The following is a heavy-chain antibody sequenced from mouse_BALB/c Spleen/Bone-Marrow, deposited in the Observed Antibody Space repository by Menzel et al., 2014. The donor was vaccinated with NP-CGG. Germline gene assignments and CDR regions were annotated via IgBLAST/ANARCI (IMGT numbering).Heavy chain of an antibody. D-gene: IGHD1-1*01. CDR2: INTYSGDA. V-gene: IGHV1-67*01. CDR1: GYTLTDYA. CDR3: ARDYGSSHFDH. J-gene: IGHJ2*01. Sequence: QVQLQQSGPELVRPGVSVKISCKGSGYTLTDYAMHWVKQSHAKSLEWIGVINTYSGDANYNQEFKGKATMTVDKSSSTAYMELARLTSEDSAIYYCARDYGSSHFDHWGQGSTLTVSS.